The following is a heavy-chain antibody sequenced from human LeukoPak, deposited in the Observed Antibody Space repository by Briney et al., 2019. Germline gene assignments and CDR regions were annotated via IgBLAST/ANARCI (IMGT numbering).Heavy chain of an antibody. CDR2: IIPIFGTA. J-gene: IGHJ3*02. CDR1: GGTFSSYA. Sequence: SVKVSCKASGGTFSSYAISWVRQAPGQGLEWMGGIIPIFGTANYAQKFQGRVTITADESTSTAYMELSSLRSEDTAVYYCARIEYQLLDAFDIWGQGTMVTVSS. D-gene: IGHD2-2*01. CDR3: ARIEYQLLDAFDI. V-gene: IGHV1-69*13.